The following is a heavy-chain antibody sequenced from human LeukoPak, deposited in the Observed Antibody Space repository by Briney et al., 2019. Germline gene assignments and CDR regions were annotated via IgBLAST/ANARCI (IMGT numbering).Heavy chain of an antibody. CDR2: ISSSSSYI. CDR1: GFTFSSYS. D-gene: IGHD3-10*01. Sequence: GGSLRLSCAASGFTFSSYSMNWVRQAPGKGLEWVLSISSSSSYIYYADSVKGRFTISRDNAKNSLYLQMNSLRAEDTAVYYCARDVTMVRGVSLWGQGTLVTVSS. V-gene: IGHV3-21*01. J-gene: IGHJ4*02. CDR3: ARDVTMVRGVSL.